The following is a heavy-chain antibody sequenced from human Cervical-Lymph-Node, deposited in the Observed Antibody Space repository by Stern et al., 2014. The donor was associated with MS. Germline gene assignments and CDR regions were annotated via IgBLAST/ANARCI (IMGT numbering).Heavy chain of an antibody. CDR3: ARGIMGSRYFDL. J-gene: IGHJ2*01. Sequence: QLVESGGGLVQPGGSLRLSCAATGFTFSTYWLHWVRQAPGKGLVLVSHVTSDGSNTNYADSVKGRFTISRDNAKNTVYLQVSSLRDEDTAVYYCARGIMGSRYFDLWGRGTLVTVSS. CDR1: GFTFSTYW. V-gene: IGHV3-74*02. D-gene: IGHD3-16*01. CDR2: VTSDGSNT.